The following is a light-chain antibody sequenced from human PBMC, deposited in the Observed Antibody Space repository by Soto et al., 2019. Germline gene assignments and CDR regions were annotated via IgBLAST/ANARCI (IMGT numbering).Light chain of an antibody. Sequence: DIQLTQSASFLSASVGDRLTITCRSSQGIGNYLAWYQQRRGKVPKLLIYAASTLQCGVPSRFSGSGSGPDFTLTISSLQPEDVATYYCQKYDHAPLTFGGGTKVDIK. CDR2: AAS. CDR3: QKYDHAPLT. CDR1: QGIGNY. J-gene: IGKJ4*01. V-gene: IGKV1-27*01.